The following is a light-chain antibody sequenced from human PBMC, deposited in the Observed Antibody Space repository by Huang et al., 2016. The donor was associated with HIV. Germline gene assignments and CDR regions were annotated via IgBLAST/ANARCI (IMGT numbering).Light chain of an antibody. J-gene: IGKJ5*01. V-gene: IGKV2-30*02. CDR2: KVS. CDR1: RSLVHSDGNTD. Sequence: DVVMTQSPLSLPVILGQPASISCRSSRSLVHSDGNTDLNWFQQRQGQSPRRLIYKVSNRDDGVPERFSGSGSGTDFTLKISRVEAEDVGLSYCMQGTHWPPITFGQGTRLEIK. CDR3: MQGTHWPPIT.